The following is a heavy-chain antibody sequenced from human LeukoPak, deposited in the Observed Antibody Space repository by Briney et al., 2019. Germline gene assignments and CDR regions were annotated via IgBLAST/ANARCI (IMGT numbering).Heavy chain of an antibody. CDR3: ARGGTDY. CDR1: GGTFSSYA. CDR2: MNPNSGNT. J-gene: IGHJ4*02. Sequence: ASVKVSCKASGGTFSSYAISWVRQAPGQGLEWMGWMNPNSGNTGYAQKFQGRVTITRNTSISTAYMELSSLRSEDAAVYYCARGGTDYWGQGTLVTVSS. V-gene: IGHV1-8*03.